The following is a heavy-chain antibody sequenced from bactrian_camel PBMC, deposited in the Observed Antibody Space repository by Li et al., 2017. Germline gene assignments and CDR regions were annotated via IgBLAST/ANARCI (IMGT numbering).Heavy chain of an antibody. J-gene: IGHJ4*01. CDR1: GYPYGSYC. CDR2: IYTGADGST. V-gene: IGHV3S25*01. Sequence: ESGGGSVQAGGSLRLSCVASGYPYGSYCMAWFRQAPGKEREGVATIYTGADGSTVYADSVKGRFTISQDNAKNTVYLHMSNLKPEDAAMYYCAVDYFQALERIALYTYYGQGTQVTVS. D-gene: IGHD1*01.